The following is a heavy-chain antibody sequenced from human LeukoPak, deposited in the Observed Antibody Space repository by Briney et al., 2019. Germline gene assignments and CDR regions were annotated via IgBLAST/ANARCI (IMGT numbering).Heavy chain of an antibody. V-gene: IGHV1-2*02. CDR1: GYTFTGYY. CDR2: INPNSGGT. D-gene: IGHD2-2*02. Sequence: ASVKVSCKASGYTFTGYYMHWVRQAPGQGLEWMGWINPNSGGTNYAQKLQGRVTMTRDTSISTAYMELSRLRSDDTAVYYCAREFIVVVPAAIHGMDVWGQGTTVTVSS. CDR3: AREFIVVVPAAIHGMDV. J-gene: IGHJ6*02.